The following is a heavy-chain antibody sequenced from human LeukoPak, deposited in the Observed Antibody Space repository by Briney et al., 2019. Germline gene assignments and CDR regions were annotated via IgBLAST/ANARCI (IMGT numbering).Heavy chain of an antibody. Sequence: GGSLRLSCAASGFIFSDYWMHWVRQAPGKGLVGVSRINTDGGFTRYADSVQGRFIISRDTAKNTLFLQMNSLRAEDTAVYYCAREAKVGGALQYWGQGILVTVSS. CDR3: AREAKVGGALQY. J-gene: IGHJ4*02. D-gene: IGHD1-26*01. CDR2: INTDGGFT. V-gene: IGHV3-74*01. CDR1: GFIFSDYW.